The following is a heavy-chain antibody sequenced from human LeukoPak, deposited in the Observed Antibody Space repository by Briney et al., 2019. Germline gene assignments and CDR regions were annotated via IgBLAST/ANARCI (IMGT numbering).Heavy chain of an antibody. CDR3: ARDYYGSARNFDY. D-gene: IGHD3-10*01. J-gene: IGHJ4*02. V-gene: IGHV1-8*01. Sequence: GASVKVSCKASGYTFTSYNINWVRQTTGQGLEWMGWMNPNSGDTGYAQKFQGRVTMTRNTSISTAYMELSSLRSEDTAVYYCARDYYGSARNFDYWGQGTLVTVSS. CDR1: GYTFTSYN. CDR2: MNPNSGDT.